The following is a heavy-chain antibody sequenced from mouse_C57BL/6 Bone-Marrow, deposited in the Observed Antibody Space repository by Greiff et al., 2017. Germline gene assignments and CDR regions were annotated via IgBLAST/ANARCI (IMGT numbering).Heavy chain of an antibody. CDR2: ISYDGSN. J-gene: IGHJ2*01. V-gene: IGHV3-6*01. D-gene: IGHD1-1*01. Sequence: VQLQQSGPGLVKPSQSLSLTCSVTGYSITSGYYWNWIRQFPGNKLEWMGYISYDGSNNYNPSLKNRISITRDTSKNQFFLKLNSVTTEDTATYYCARGYYGSRGYFDYWGQGTTLTVSS. CDR1: GYSITSGYY. CDR3: ARGYYGSRGYFDY.